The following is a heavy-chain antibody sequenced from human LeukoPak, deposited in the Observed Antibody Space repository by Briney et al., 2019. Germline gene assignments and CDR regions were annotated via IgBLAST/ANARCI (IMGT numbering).Heavy chain of an antibody. CDR1: GYTFTSYA. CDR2: ISAYNGNT. D-gene: IGHD2/OR15-2a*01. CDR3: ARQNLRDSDAFDI. V-gene: IGHV1-18*01. Sequence: ASVKVSCKASGYTFTSYAITWVRQAPGQGLEWMGWISAYNGNTNYAQKLQGRVTMTTDTSTNTAYMELRSLRSDDTAVYYCARQNLRDSDAFDIWGQGTMVTVSS. J-gene: IGHJ3*02.